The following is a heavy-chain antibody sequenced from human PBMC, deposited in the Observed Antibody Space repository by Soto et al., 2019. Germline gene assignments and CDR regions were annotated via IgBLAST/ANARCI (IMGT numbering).Heavy chain of an antibody. J-gene: IGHJ5*02. D-gene: IGHD3-9*01. CDR3: ARLTVLRYFDWPLRGWFDP. Sequence: SETLSLTCTVSGGSISSYYWSWIRQPPGKGLEWIGYIYYSGSTNYNPSLKSRVTISVDTSKNQFSLKLSSVTAADTAVYYCARLTVLRYFDWPLRGWFDPWGQGTLVTVSS. CDR2: IYYSGST. CDR1: GGSISSYY. V-gene: IGHV4-59*08.